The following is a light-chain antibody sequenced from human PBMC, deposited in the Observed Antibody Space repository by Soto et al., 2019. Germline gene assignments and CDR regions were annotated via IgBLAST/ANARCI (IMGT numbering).Light chain of an antibody. Sequence: DIQMTQSPSTLSASVGDRVTITCRASQSISSWLAWYQQKPGKAPKLLIYDASSLESGVPSRVSGSGSGTEFTLTIDSLQPDDFAVYYCQQYGGSPRTFGQGTKVDIK. CDR2: DAS. CDR1: QSISSW. CDR3: QQYGGSPRT. J-gene: IGKJ1*01. V-gene: IGKV1-5*01.